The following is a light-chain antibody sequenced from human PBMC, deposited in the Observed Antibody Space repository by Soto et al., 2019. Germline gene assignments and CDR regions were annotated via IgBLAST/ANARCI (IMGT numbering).Light chain of an antibody. CDR2: EVS. CDR1: SSDVGDYKF. Sequence: QSALTQPASVSGSPGQSITISCTGTSSDVGDYKFVTWYQQNPGKAPKVLIYEVSNRFSGVSDRFSGSKSGNTASLTISGLQAEDEAEFFCSSYTSTNTYVFGSGTKVTVL. J-gene: IGLJ1*01. V-gene: IGLV2-14*01. CDR3: SSYTSTNTYV.